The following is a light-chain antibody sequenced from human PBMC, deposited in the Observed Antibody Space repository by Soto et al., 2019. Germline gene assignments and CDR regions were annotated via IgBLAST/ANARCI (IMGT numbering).Light chain of an antibody. Sequence: DIHVTRSPSTVSGSLGGVAAITCLASQSISSWLAWYQQKPAKAPKLLIYKASSRESGIPSRFSGSGSGTEFTLTISSLQPEDFATYYCQQYNSYPLTFGRGTKVDIK. V-gene: IGKV1-5*03. CDR2: KAS. J-gene: IGKJ4*01. CDR1: QSISSW. CDR3: QQYNSYPLT.